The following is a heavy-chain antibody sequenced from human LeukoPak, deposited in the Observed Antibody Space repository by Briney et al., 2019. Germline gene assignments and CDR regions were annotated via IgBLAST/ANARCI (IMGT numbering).Heavy chain of an antibody. J-gene: IGHJ4*02. CDR1: GFTFSSYA. Sequence: AGGSLRLSCAASGFTFSSYAMSWVRQAPGKGLEWVSAISGSGGSTYYADSVKGRFTISRDNSKNTLYLQMNSLRAEDTAVYYCAKVRGSGLYYFDYWGQGTLVTVSS. CDR3: AKVRGSGLYYFDY. D-gene: IGHD6-19*01. V-gene: IGHV3-23*01. CDR2: ISGSGGST.